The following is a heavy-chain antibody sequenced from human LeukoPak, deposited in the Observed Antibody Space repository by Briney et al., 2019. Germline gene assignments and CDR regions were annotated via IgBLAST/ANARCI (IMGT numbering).Heavy chain of an antibody. V-gene: IGHV4-59*01. CDR2: IHYSGHT. CDR1: GGSISSYY. CDR3: ARDPGAAAGTTWFDP. D-gene: IGHD6-13*01. Sequence: SETLSLTCTVSGGSISSYYWSWIRQPPGKGLEWIGYIHYSGHTNYNPSLKSRVTMSVDTSKNQFSLKLSSVTAADTAIYYCARDPGAAAGTTWFDPWGQGTLVTVSS. J-gene: IGHJ5*02.